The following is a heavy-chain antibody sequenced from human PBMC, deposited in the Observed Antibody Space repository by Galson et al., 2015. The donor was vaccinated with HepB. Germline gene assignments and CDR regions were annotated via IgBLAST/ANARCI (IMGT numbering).Heavy chain of an antibody. CDR2: ISWNSGSI. CDR3: AKDIIGSSSSWGQSRFRGLDAFDI. J-gene: IGHJ3*02. Sequence: SLRLSCAASGFTFDDYAMHWVRQAPGKGLEWVSGISWNSGSIGYADSVKGRFTISRDNAKNSLYLQMNSLRAEDTALYYCAKDIIGSSSSWGQSRFRGLDAFDIWGQGTMVTVSS. D-gene: IGHD6-13*01. V-gene: IGHV3-9*01. CDR1: GFTFDDYA.